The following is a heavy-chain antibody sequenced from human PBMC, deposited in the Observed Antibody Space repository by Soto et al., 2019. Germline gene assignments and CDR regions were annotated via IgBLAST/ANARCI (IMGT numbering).Heavy chain of an antibody. CDR1: GFTFSSYA. CDR2: ISGSGGST. Sequence: GGSLRLSCAASGFTFSSYAMSWVRQAPGKGLEWVSAISGSGGSTYYADSVKGRFTISRDNSKNTLYLQMNSLRAEDTAVYYCAKGESYGDYVLGSVLYWGQGTLVTVS. CDR3: AKGESYGDYVLGSVLY. D-gene: IGHD4-17*01. J-gene: IGHJ4*02. V-gene: IGHV3-23*01.